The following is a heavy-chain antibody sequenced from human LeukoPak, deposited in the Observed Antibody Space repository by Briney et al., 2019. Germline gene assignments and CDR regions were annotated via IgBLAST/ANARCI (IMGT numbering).Heavy chain of an antibody. CDR3: ARGDDSSGYYPFDY. CDR1: GGSFSGYS. V-gene: IGHV4-34*01. Sequence: RPSETLSLTCAVYGGSFSGYSWNWIRQPPVKGLEWMGEINHSGGTNYNPSLKSRVTISVDTSKKQFSLKLSSVTAADTAVYYCARGDDSSGYYPFDYWGQGTLVTVSS. CDR2: INHSGGT. D-gene: IGHD3-22*01. J-gene: IGHJ4*02.